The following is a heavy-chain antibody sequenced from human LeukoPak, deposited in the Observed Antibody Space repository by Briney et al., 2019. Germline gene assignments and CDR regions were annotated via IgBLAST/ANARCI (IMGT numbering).Heavy chain of an antibody. Sequence: ASVKVSCKASGGTFSSYAITWVRQAPGQGLEWMGGIIPIFGTANYAQKFQGRVTITADKSTSTAYMELSSLRSEDTAVYYCARRSSEEYFDYWGQGTLVTVSS. CDR2: IIPIFGTA. D-gene: IGHD2-2*01. CDR1: GGTFSSYA. CDR3: ARRSSEEYFDY. V-gene: IGHV1-69*06. J-gene: IGHJ4*02.